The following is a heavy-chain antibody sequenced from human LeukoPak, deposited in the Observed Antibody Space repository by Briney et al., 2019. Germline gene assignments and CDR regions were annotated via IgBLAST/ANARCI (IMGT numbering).Heavy chain of an antibody. CDR1: GFTFSSYS. Sequence: PGGSLRLSCAASGFTFSSYSMNWVRQAPGKGLEWVSSISSTSSYIYYADSVKGRFTISRDNTKTSLYLQMNSLRAEDTALYYCARTSSGWGFDFWGQGALVTVSS. J-gene: IGHJ4*02. CDR3: ARTSSGWGFDF. CDR2: ISSTSSYI. D-gene: IGHD6-19*01. V-gene: IGHV3-21*04.